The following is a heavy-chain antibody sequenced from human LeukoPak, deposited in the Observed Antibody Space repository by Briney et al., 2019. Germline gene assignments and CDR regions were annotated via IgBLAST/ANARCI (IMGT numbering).Heavy chain of an antibody. CDR3: ARTTVTTGYFQH. J-gene: IGHJ1*01. CDR1: RYTFTSYG. V-gene: IGHV1-18*01. Sequence: ASVKVSCKSSRYTFTSYGISWVRQAPGQGLEWMGWISAYNGNTNYAQTLQGRVTMTTDTSTSTAYMELRSLRSDDTAVYYCARTTVTTGYFQHWGQGTLVTVSS. CDR2: ISAYNGNT. D-gene: IGHD4-17*01.